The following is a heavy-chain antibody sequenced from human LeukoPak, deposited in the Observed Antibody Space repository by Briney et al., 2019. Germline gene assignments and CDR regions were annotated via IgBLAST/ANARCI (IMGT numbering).Heavy chain of an antibody. CDR3: ARTHSYSSSSLPFPGNWFDP. CDR1: GGTLSSYA. V-gene: IGHV1-69*05. Sequence: ASVKVSCTASGGTLSSYAISWVRQAPGQGLEWMGGIIPIFGTANYAQTFQGRVTITTDESTSTAYMELSSLRSEDTAVYYCARTHSYSSSSLPFPGNWFDPWGQGTLVTVSS. D-gene: IGHD6-6*01. CDR2: IIPIFGTA. J-gene: IGHJ5*02.